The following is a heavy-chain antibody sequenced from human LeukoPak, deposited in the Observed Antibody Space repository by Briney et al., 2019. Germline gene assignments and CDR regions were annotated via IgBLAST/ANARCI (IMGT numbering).Heavy chain of an antibody. D-gene: IGHD4-23*01. Sequence: GESLKISCKGSGYSFTSYWIGWVRQMPGKGLEWMGIIYPGGSDTRYSPSFQGQVTTSADKSISTAYVQWSSLKASGTAMYYCARPATVVTPWYFDLWGRGTLVTVSS. CDR1: GYSFTSYW. CDR3: ARPATVVTPWYFDL. V-gene: IGHV5-51*01. CDR2: IYPGGSDT. J-gene: IGHJ2*01.